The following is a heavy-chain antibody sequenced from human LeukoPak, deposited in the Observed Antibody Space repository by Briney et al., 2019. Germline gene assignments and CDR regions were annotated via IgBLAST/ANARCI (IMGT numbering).Heavy chain of an antibody. J-gene: IGHJ6*02. Sequence: GGSLRLSCAASGFTFSSYSMNWVRQAPGKGLEWVSSISSSSSYIYYADSVKGRFTISRDNAKNSLYLQMNSLRAEDTALYYCAKSDSSGSHGPFYYYYYGMDVWGQGTTVTVSS. CDR1: GFTFSSYS. V-gene: IGHV3-21*04. D-gene: IGHD3-22*01. CDR2: ISSSSSYI. CDR3: AKSDSSGSHGPFYYYYYGMDV.